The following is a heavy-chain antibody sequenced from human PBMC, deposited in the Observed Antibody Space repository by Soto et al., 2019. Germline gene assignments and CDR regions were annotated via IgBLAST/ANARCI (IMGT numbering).Heavy chain of an antibody. CDR2: DYSGST. V-gene: IGHV4-59*08. J-gene: IGHJ4*02. CDR1: GASISRDH. D-gene: IGHD3-16*01. Sequence: QVQLQESGPELVKASETLSLTCSVSGASISRDHWNWIRQPPGKGLEWIGDYSGSTNYNPSLKSRLTLSVDKSKNQSSLTIKSVTAADTAVYFCATYFTGGGGRGQWGQGTLVTVSP. CDR3: ATYFTGGGGRGQ.